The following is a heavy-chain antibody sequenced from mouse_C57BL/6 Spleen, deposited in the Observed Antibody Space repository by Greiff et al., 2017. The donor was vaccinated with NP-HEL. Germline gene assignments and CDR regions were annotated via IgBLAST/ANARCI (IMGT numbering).Heavy chain of an antibody. CDR1: GFNIKDYY. J-gene: IGHJ2*01. CDR2: IDPEDGAT. D-gene: IGHD3-3*01. Sequence: EVQLQQSGAELVKPGASVKLSCTASGFNIKDYYMHWVKQRTEQGLEWIGRIDPEDGATTYAPKFQGKATITADTSSNTAYLQLSSLTSEDTAVYYCARGGTGYFDYWGQGTTLTVSS. CDR3: ARGGTGYFDY. V-gene: IGHV14-2*01.